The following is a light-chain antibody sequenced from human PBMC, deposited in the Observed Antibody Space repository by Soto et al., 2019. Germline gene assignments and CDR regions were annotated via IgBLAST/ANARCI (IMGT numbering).Light chain of an antibody. J-gene: IGLJ1*01. CDR3: CAYAGINTLYA. Sequence: QSALTQPRSVSGSPGQSVTISCTGTSSDVGGYNYVSWYQQHPGKAPRLMIYDVSKRPSGVPDRFSGSKSGNTASLTISGLQAEDEADYYCCAYAGINTLYAFGSRTKVTVL. CDR2: DVS. CDR1: SSDVGGYNY. V-gene: IGLV2-11*01.